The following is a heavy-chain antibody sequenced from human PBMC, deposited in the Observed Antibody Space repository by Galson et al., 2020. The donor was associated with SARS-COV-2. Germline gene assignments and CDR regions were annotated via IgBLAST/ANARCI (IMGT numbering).Heavy chain of an antibody. CDR2: IYNSGST. Sequence: ETSEPLCLTCTVSGGSISSYYWSWIRQPPGKGLEWIGYIYNSGSTNYNPTLKSRVTISVDTTKNQFSLKLSPVTAADTAVYYCARGLHYYYSGGYYFDHWGQGTLVTVSS. CDR3: ARGLHYYYSGGYYFDH. J-gene: IGHJ4*02. CDR1: GGSISSYY. V-gene: IGHV4-59*01. D-gene: IGHD3-22*01.